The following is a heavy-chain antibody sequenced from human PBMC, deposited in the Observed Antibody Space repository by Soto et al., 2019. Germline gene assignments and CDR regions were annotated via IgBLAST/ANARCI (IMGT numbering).Heavy chain of an antibody. CDR2: ISSDGSTT. Sequence: EVQLVESGGGLVQPGGSLRLSCAASGFTFGNYWMHWVRQDPVKGLVWVSRISSDGSTTTTYADSVKGRFTISRDNARNTMWLQMNSLTADDTAVYYCTRSRGSGRGSYGMDVWGQGTTVTVSS. CDR3: TRSRGSGRGSYGMDV. V-gene: IGHV3-74*01. J-gene: IGHJ6*02. D-gene: IGHD3-10*01. CDR1: GFTFGNYW.